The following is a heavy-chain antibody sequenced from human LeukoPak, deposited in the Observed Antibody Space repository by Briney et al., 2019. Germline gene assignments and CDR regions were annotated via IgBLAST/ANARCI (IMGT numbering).Heavy chain of an antibody. J-gene: IGHJ3*02. Sequence: ASVKVSCKASGYTFTGYYMHWVRQAPGQGLEWMGWISVYNRNTNYAQKVQGRVTMTTDTSTSTVYMDLRSLRSDDTAVYYCARGGGRSSLRRYAFDIWGQGTMVTVSS. CDR1: GYTFTGYY. CDR2: ISVYNRNT. V-gene: IGHV1-18*04. CDR3: ARGGGRSSLRRYAFDI. D-gene: IGHD4/OR15-4a*01.